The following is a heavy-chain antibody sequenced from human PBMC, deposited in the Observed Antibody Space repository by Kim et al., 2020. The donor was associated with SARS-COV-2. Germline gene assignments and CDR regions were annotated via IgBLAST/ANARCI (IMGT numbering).Heavy chain of an antibody. V-gene: IGHV3-30*04. CDR3: ARPGGLYYFDSSGFEYFDS. CDR2: ISYAGSNE. Sequence: GGSLRLSCAASGFTFSSYAMHWVRQAPGKGLEWVAVISYAGSNEYYADSVKGRFIISRDNSKNTLYLQMNSLRAEDTAVYYCARPGGLYYFDSSGFEYFDSWGQGTLVTVSS. J-gene: IGHJ4*02. D-gene: IGHD3-22*01. CDR1: GFTFSSYA.